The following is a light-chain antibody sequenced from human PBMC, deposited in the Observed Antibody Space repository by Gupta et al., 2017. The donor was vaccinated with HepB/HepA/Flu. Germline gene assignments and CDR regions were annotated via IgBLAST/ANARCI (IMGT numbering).Light chain of an antibody. V-gene: IGLV1-40*01. CDR2: GNS. J-gene: IGLJ2*01. CDR3: QSYDSSLSGFLV. CDR1: STNIGAGYD. Sequence: QSVLTQPPSVSGAPGPRVTISRTGSSTNIGAGYDVHWYQQLPGTAPKLLIYGNSNRPSGVPDRFSGSKSGASASLAITGLQAEDEADYYCQSYDSSLSGFLVFGGGTKLTVL.